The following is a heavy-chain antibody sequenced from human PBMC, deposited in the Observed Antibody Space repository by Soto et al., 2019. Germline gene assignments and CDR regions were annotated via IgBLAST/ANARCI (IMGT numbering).Heavy chain of an antibody. D-gene: IGHD2-8*02. V-gene: IGHV4-34*01. Sequence: SETLSLTCAVYGGSFGGYYWTWIRQPPGTGLEWIGEINHSGSTNYNPSLKSRVTISVDTSKNQFSLKLTSVTAADTAVYYCARDKITGLFDYWGQGALVTVS. CDR3: ARDKITGLFDY. CDR2: INHSGST. CDR1: GGSFGGYY. J-gene: IGHJ4*02.